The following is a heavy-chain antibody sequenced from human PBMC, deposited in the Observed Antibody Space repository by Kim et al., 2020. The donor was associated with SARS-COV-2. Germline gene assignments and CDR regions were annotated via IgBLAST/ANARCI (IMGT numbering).Heavy chain of an antibody. V-gene: IGHV4-59*12. J-gene: IGHJ5*02. CDR2: VFHDGET. D-gene: IGHD6-6*01. CDR3: TKDAHRDSSRWFDP. Sequence: SETLSLTCTVSGASISDYYWSWIRQSPEKGLEWIGYVFHDGETRYNPSLKSRVTILLDASKKQFSLKLTSVTATDTALYYCTKDAHRDSSRWFDPWGPGIRVSVSS. CDR1: GASISDYY.